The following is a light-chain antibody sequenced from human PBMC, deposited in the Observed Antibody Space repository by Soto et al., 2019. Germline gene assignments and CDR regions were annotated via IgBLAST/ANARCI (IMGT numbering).Light chain of an antibody. V-gene: IGKV2D-29*01. CDR2: EVS. J-gene: IGKJ1*01. CDR1: HSLLHSDGKTY. Sequence: DLVLTQTPLSLSVSPGQPASMSCKSSHSLLHSDGKTYLYWYLQKSGQPPQLLVYEVSNRFSGVPERFSGSGSGTDFTLKISRVEAEDVGVYYCMQSVQLPQSWTFGQGTKVEIK. CDR3: MQSVQLPQSWT.